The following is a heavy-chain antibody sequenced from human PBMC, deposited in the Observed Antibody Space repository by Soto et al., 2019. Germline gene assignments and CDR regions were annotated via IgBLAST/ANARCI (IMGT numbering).Heavy chain of an antibody. CDR2: MRSKVYGATT. CDR1: GFTFGDYA. CDR3: SRDLLGGSGSYWRY. D-gene: IGHD3-10*01. J-gene: IGHJ4*02. V-gene: IGHV3-49*04. Sequence: ESGGGLVQPGRSLRLSCTGSGFTFGDYAVSWVRQAPGKGLEWLGFMRSKVYGATTEYAASVKGRFSISRDDSKGIAYLQMNSLKIEDTAVYYCSRDLLGGSGSYWRYWGQGTLVTVSS.